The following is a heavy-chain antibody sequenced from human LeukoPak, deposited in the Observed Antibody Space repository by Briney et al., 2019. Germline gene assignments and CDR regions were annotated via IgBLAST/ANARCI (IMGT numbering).Heavy chain of an antibody. V-gene: IGHV4-59*02. CDR3: ARLSSGLRY. CDR1: GGSVSSYY. CDR2: IYYSGST. D-gene: IGHD3-22*01. J-gene: IGHJ4*02. Sequence: SETLSLTCTVSGGSVSSYYWSWIRQPPGKGLEWIGYIYYSGSTNYNPSLKSRVTISVDTSKNQFSLKLSSVTAADTAVYYCARLSSGLRYWGQGTLVTVSS.